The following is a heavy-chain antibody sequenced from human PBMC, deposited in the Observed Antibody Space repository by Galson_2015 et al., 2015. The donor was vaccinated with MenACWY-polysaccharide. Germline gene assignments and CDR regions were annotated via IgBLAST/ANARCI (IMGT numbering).Heavy chain of an antibody. CDR3: AKDLRVGATAGSELDF. CDR2: ISGSGGST. Sequence: SLRLSCAASGFTFSSYGMSWVRQAPGKGLEWVSSISGSGGSTFYADSVKGRCTISRDNSKNTLSLQVNSLRTEDTAKYYCAKDLRVGATAGSELDFWGQGTLVTVSS. CDR1: GFTFSSYG. V-gene: IGHV3-23*01. D-gene: IGHD1-26*01. J-gene: IGHJ4*02.